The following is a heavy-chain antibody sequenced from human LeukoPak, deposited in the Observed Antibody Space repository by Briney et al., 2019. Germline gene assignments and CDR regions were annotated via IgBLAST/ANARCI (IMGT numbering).Heavy chain of an antibody. CDR1: GFTFSTYA. D-gene: IGHD1-20*01. J-gene: IGHJ4*02. CDR2: ISYDGSNE. Sequence: PGGSLRLSCAASGFTFSTYAMHWVRQAPGRGLEWVAVISYDGSNEYYADSVKGRFTISRDNSKNTLYLQVNSLRAEDTAVYYCARDNWSFDYWGQRTLVTVSS. CDR3: ARDNWSFDY. V-gene: IGHV3-30-3*01.